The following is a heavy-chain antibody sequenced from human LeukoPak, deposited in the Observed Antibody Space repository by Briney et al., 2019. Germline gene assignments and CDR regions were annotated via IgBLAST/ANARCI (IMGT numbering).Heavy chain of an antibody. CDR3: ARDLLDY. J-gene: IGHJ4*02. CDR2: ISRDSITT. Sequence: GGSLSLSCAASGFTFSFYNMNWVRQAPGKGLEWVSYISRDSITTYYADSVKGRFTISRDNAKNSLYLQMNSLRDEDTAAYFCARDLLDYWGQGTLVTVSS. V-gene: IGHV3-48*02. CDR1: GFTFSFYN.